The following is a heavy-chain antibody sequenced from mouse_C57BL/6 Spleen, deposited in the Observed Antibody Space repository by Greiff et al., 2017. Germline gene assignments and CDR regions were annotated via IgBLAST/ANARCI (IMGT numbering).Heavy chain of an antibody. CDR1: GYTFTEYT. D-gene: IGHD1-1*01. V-gene: IGHV1-62-2*01. J-gene: IGHJ2*01. CDR2: FYPGGGSI. CDR3: ARHSLPLSYNYGSSYFDY. Sequence: QVQLQQSGAELVKPGASVKLSCKASGYTFTEYTIHWVKQRSGQGLEWIGWFYPGGGSIKSNEKFKAKATLTVDKSSSTVSMELSIMTSEDSAVYFCARHSLPLSYNYGSSYFDYWGQGTTLTVSS.